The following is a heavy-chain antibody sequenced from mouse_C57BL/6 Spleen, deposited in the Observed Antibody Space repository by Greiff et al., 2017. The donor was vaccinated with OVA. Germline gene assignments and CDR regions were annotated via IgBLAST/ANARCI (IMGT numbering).Heavy chain of an antibody. CDR1: GYTFTDYE. CDR2: IDPETGGT. V-gene: IGHV1-15*01. CDR3: TRGGQDYYCDY. Sequence: VQLQQSGAELVRPGASVTLSCKASGYTFTDYEMHWVKQTPVHGLEWIGAIDPETGGTAYNQKFKGKAILTADKSSSTAYMELRSLTSEDSAVYYCTRGGQDYYCDYWGQGTTLTVSS. J-gene: IGHJ2*01. D-gene: IGHD3-3*01.